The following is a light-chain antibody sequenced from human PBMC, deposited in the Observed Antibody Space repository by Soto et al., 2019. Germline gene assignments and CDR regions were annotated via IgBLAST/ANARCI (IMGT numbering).Light chain of an antibody. Sequence: QSVLTQPASVSGSPGQSITISCTGTNSDIGTYNFVSWYQRPPGKAPKLLIYEVTNRPSGVSSRFSGSKSGSTASLTISGLQAEDEGDYYCTSYTTDTALVFGTGTKVTVL. CDR2: EVT. V-gene: IGLV2-14*01. J-gene: IGLJ1*01. CDR1: NSDIGTYNF. CDR3: TSYTTDTALV.